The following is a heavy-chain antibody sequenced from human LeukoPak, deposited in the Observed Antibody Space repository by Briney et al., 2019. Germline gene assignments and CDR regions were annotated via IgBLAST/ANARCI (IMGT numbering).Heavy chain of an antibody. CDR3: ARGSRSSWYGRGVWYFDL. CDR1: GYTFTSYG. D-gene: IGHD6-13*01. Sequence: ASVKVSCKASGYTFTSYGISWVRQAPGQGLEWMGWISAYNGNTNYAQKLQGRVTMTRNTSISTAYMELSSLRSEDTAVYYCARGSRSSWYGRGVWYFDLWGRGTLVTVSS. CDR2: ISAYNGNT. J-gene: IGHJ2*01. V-gene: IGHV1-18*01.